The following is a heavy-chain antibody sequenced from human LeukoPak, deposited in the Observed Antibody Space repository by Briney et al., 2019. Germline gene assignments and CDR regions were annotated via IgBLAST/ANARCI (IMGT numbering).Heavy chain of an antibody. D-gene: IGHD3-9*01. CDR3: ARDSRLRYFDWLPLDY. V-gene: IGHV1-18*04. CDR2: ISAYNGNT. CDR1: GYTFTSYG. Sequence: ASVKVSCKTSGYTFTSYGISWVRQAPGHGLEWMGWISAYNGNTNYAQKLQGRVTMTTDTSTSTAYMELRSLRSDDTAVYYCARDSRLRYFDWLPLDYWGQGTLVTVSS. J-gene: IGHJ4*02.